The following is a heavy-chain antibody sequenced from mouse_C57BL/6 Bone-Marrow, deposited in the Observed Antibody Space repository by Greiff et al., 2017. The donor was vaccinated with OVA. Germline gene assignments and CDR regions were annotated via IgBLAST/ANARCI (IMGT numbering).Heavy chain of an antibody. CDR2: ISSGGSYT. Sequence: EVKLMESGGDLVKPGGSLKLSCAASGFTFSSYGMSWVRQTPDKRLEWVATISSGGSYTYYPDSVKGRFTISRDNAKNTLYLQMSSLKSEDTAMYYCARPYGSSLDYWGQGTTLTVSS. CDR1: GFTFSSYG. D-gene: IGHD1-1*01. V-gene: IGHV5-6*01. J-gene: IGHJ2*01. CDR3: ARPYGSSLDY.